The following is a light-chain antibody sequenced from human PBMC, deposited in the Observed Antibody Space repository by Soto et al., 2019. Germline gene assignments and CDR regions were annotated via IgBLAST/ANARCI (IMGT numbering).Light chain of an antibody. CDR1: QSVSSSY. CDR3: QQYDNFPQT. Sequence: EIVLTQSPGTLSLSPAERATLSCRASQSVSSSYLAWYQQKPGQAPRLLIHRIYIRAAGIPDRFTGSASGTDFTLTISRLEPEDFAVYYCQQYDNFPQTFGQGTKVDIK. V-gene: IGKV3-20*01. CDR2: RIY. J-gene: IGKJ1*01.